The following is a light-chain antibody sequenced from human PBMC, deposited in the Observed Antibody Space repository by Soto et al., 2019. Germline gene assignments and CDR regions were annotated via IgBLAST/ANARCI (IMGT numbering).Light chain of an antibody. V-gene: IGLV2-14*01. CDR1: SSDVGGYNY. CDR2: EVS. J-gene: IGLJ3*02. CDR3: QSYDSSLSAL. Sequence: QSVLTQPASVSGSPGQSITISCTGTSSDVGGYNYVSWYQQHPGKAPKLMMYEVSNRPSGVSNRFSGSRSGTSASLAITGLQAEDEADYYCQSYDSSLSALFGGGTKLTVL.